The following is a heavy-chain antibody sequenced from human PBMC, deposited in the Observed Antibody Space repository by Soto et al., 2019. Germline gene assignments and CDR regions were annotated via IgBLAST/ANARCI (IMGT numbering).Heavy chain of an antibody. CDR2: IIPIFGTA. J-gene: IGHJ4*02. V-gene: IGHV1-69*13. D-gene: IGHD3-22*01. CDR1: GGTFSSYA. CDR3: AREGATYYDDSSGYSFEY. Sequence: GASVKVSCKASGGTFSSYAISWVRQAPGQGLEWMGGIIPIFGTANYAQKFQGRVTITADESTSTAYMELSSLRSEDTAVYYCAREGATYYDDSSGYSFEYWGPGTLVTVSS.